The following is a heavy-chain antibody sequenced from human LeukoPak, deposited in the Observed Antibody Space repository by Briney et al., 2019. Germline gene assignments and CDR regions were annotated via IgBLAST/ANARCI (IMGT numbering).Heavy chain of an antibody. V-gene: IGHV3-7*01. CDR3: ARELAGHYYGSGSSFDY. D-gene: IGHD3-10*01. CDR2: TRQDGSEK. CDR1: GFTFSNYW. J-gene: IGHJ4*02. Sequence: GESLKISCAASGFTFSNYWMSWVRQAPGKGLEWVANTRQDGSEKYYVDSVMGRFTISRDNAKNSLYLQMNSLRAEDTAVYYCARELAGHYYGSGSSFDYWGREPWSPSPQ.